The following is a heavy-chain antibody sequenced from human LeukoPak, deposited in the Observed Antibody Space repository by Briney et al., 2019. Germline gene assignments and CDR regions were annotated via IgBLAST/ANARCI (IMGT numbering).Heavy chain of an antibody. J-gene: IGHJ4*02. D-gene: IGHD2-2*01. CDR3: AKIVGLPATMAYFDY. CDR1: GGSISSYY. CDR2: IFNSGNT. Sequence: SETLSLTCTVSGGSISSYYWSWIRQPPGKVLELIGYIFNSGNTNYNPSLKSRITMSLDTSKSQFSLRLSSVTAADTAVYYCAKIVGLPATMAYFDYWGQGILITVSS. V-gene: IGHV4-59*01.